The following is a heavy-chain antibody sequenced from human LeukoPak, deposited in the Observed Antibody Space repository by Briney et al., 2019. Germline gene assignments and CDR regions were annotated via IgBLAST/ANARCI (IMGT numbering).Heavy chain of an antibody. CDR2: IYYSGST. D-gene: IGHD3/OR15-3a*01. V-gene: IGHV4-39*01. CDR3: ARHWAGYYYFDY. J-gene: IGHJ4*02. Sequence: PSETLSLTCTVSGGSISSSSYYWGWIRQPPGKGLEWIGGIYYSGSTYYNPSLKSRVTISVDTSKNQFSLKLSSVTAADTAVYYCARHWAGYYYFDYWGQGTLDTVSS. CDR1: GGSISSSSYY.